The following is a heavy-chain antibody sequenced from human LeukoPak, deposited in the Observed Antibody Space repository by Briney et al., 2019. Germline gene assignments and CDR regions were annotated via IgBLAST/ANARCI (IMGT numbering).Heavy chain of an antibody. CDR1: GFTFSSYS. D-gene: IGHD5-12*01. V-gene: IGHV3-48*01. CDR2: ISSSSSTI. J-gene: IGHJ4*02. CDR3: ARDAASGYDISPAEY. Sequence: GGSLRLSCAASGFTFSSYSMNWVRQAPGKGLEWVSYISSSSSTIYYADSVKGRFTISRDNAKNSLYLQMNSLRAEDTAVYYCARDAASGYDISPAEYWGQGTLVTVSS.